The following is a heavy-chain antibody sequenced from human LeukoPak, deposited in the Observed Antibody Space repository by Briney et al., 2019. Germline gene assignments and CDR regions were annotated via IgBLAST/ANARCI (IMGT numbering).Heavy chain of an antibody. CDR3: ARELTIFGVVIEDAFDI. Sequence: GGSLRLSCAASGFTFSSYWMSWVRQAPGKGPEWVANIKQDGSEKYYVDSVKGRFTISRDNAKNSLYLQMNNLRAEDTAVYYCARELTIFGVVIEDAFDIWGQGTMVTVSS. V-gene: IGHV3-7*01. CDR1: GFTFSSYW. D-gene: IGHD3-3*01. J-gene: IGHJ3*02. CDR2: IKQDGSEK.